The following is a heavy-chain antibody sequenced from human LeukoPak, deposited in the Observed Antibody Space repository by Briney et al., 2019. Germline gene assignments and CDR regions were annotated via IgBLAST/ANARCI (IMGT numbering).Heavy chain of an antibody. CDR2: ISSSSSYI. CDR3: ARDPFSGSHYLIRAFDI. J-gene: IGHJ3*02. D-gene: IGHD1-26*01. V-gene: IGHV3-21*01. Sequence: GGSLRLSCAASGFTFSSYSMNWVRQAPGKGLEWVSSISSSSSYIYYADSVKGRFTISRDNAKNSLYLQMNSLRAEDTAVYYCARDPFSGSHYLIRAFDIWGQGTMVTVSS. CDR1: GFTFSSYS.